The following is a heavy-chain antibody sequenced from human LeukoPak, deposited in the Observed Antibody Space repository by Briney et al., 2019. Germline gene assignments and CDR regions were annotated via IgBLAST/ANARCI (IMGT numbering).Heavy chain of an antibody. CDR2: IKQDGSEK. V-gene: IGHV3-7*01. CDR3: ARLGGSGIDY. D-gene: IGHD3-10*01. CDR1: GFIFSTYW. Sequence: SGGSLRLSCAASGFIFSTYWMSWVRQAPGKGLEWVANIKQDGSEKFYVDSVKGRFTISRDNAKNSLYLQMNSLRAEDTAVYYCARLGGSGIDYWGQGTLVTVSS. J-gene: IGHJ4*02.